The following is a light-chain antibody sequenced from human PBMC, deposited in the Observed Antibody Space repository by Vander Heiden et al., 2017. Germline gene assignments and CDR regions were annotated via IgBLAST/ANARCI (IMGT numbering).Light chain of an antibody. Sequence: DIQMTQSPSSLSASVGDRVTITCRASQSINRYLNWYQQKLGKAPKLLIYAASSLQSGVPSRFSGSGSGTDFSLTISSLQPEDFATYYCQQSSNAPRTF. CDR3: QQSSNAPRT. J-gene: IGKJ1*01. V-gene: IGKV1-39*01. CDR2: AAS. CDR1: QSINRY.